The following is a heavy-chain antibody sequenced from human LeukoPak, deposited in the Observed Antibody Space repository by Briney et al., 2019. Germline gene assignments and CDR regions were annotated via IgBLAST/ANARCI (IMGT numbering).Heavy chain of an antibody. D-gene: IGHD2-15*01. Sequence: KPSETLSLTCAVYGGSFSGYYWSWIRQPPGKGLEWIGEINHSGSTNYNPSLKSRVTISVDTSKNQFSLKLNSVTAADTAVYYCATFRWAVGFEYWDQGTLVTVSS. CDR1: GGSFSGYY. CDR3: ATFRWAVGFEY. J-gene: IGHJ4*02. CDR2: INHSGST. V-gene: IGHV4-34*01.